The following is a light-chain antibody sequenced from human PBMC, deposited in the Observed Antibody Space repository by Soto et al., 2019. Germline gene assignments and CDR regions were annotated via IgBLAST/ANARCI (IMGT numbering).Light chain of an antibody. CDR1: QSVSSY. Sequence: EIVLTQSPATLSLSPGERATLSCRASQSVSSYLAWYQQKPGQAPRLLIYDASNWATGIPARLSGSGSGTDFTLTISSLEPEHFAVYYCQHHRHWINFGPGTKVDIK. J-gene: IGKJ3*01. CDR2: DAS. V-gene: IGKV3-11*01. CDR3: QHHRHWIN.